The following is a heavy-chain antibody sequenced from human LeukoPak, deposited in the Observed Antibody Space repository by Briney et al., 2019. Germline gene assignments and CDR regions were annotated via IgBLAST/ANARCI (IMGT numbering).Heavy chain of an antibody. CDR3: ARDRGSAGGFDY. J-gene: IGHJ4*02. D-gene: IGHD2-15*01. CDR1: GGSISPYY. CDR2: IYYSGTI. Sequence: SETLSLTCSVSGGSISPYYWSWIRQPPGKGLEWIGYIYYSGTINYNPSLKSRVTISVDTSKNQLSLKISSVTAAETAVYYCARDRGSAGGFDYWGQGTLVTVSS. V-gene: IGHV4-59*01.